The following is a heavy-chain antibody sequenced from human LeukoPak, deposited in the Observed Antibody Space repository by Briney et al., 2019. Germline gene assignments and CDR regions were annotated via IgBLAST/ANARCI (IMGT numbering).Heavy chain of an antibody. J-gene: IGHJ4*02. CDR1: GGSISSSSYY. CDR3: ARRGGYDYADY. V-gene: IGHV4-39*01. CDR2: IYYSGST. Sequence: SETLSLTCTVSGGSISSSSYYWGWVRQPPGTGLEWIGSIYYSGSTYYNPSLKSRVTISVDTSKNQFSLKLSSVTAADTAVYYCARRGGYDYADYWGQGTLVTVSS. D-gene: IGHD5-12*01.